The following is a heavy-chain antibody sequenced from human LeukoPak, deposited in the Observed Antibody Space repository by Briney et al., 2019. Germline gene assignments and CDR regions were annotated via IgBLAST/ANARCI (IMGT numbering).Heavy chain of an antibody. D-gene: IGHD3-9*01. Sequence: GGSLRLSCAASGFSFENYNMNWVRQAPGKGLEWVSYISSSSSTIYYADSVKGRFTISRDNAKNSLYLQMNSLRAEDTAVYYCARESRGYNILTGYYTQLDYWGQGTRVTVSS. CDR3: ARESRGYNILTGYYTQLDY. CDR1: GFSFENYN. CDR2: ISSSSSTI. V-gene: IGHV3-48*01. J-gene: IGHJ4*02.